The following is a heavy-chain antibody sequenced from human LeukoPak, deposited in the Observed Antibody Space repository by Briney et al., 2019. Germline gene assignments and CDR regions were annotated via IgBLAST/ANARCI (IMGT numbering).Heavy chain of an antibody. CDR1: GFTFSSYA. D-gene: IGHD4-11*01. Sequence: GGSLRLSCAASGFTFSSYAMHWVRQAPGKGLEWVAVISYDGINKYYADSVKGRFTISRDNSKNTLYLQMNSLRAEDTAVYYCARGRDYSNYVTGTHLDYWGQGTLVTVSS. CDR3: ARGRDYSNYVTGTHLDY. CDR2: ISYDGINK. J-gene: IGHJ4*02. V-gene: IGHV3-30*04.